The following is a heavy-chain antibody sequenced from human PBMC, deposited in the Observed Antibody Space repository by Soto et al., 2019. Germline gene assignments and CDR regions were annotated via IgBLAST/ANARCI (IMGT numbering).Heavy chain of an antibody. CDR1: GFTFSDYY. CDR3: ARVGGSGSYYNNLDY. Sequence: GGSLRLSCAASGFTFSDYYMSWIRQAPGKGLEWVSYISSSGSTIYYADSVKGRFTISRDNAKNSLYLQMISLRAEATAVYYCARVGGSGSYYNNLDYWGQGTLVTVSS. J-gene: IGHJ4*02. V-gene: IGHV3-11*01. CDR2: ISSSGSTI. D-gene: IGHD3-10*01.